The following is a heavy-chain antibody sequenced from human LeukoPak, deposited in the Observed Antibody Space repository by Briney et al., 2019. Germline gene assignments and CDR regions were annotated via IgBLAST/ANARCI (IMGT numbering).Heavy chain of an antibody. CDR1: GFTFSSYG. Sequence: GRSLRLSCAASGFTFSSYGIHWVRQAPGKGLEWVAHISNDGSNKGYADSVKGRFTISRDNSENTLYLQMNSLRAEDTAVYYCAKDQYVGSAALAGDYWGQGTLVIVSS. J-gene: IGHJ4*02. V-gene: IGHV3-30*18. CDR2: ISNDGSNK. D-gene: IGHD6-19*01. CDR3: AKDQYVGSAALAGDY.